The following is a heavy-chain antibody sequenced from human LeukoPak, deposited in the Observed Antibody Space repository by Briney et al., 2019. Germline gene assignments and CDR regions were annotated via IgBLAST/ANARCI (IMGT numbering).Heavy chain of an antibody. CDR2: IYYSGST. V-gene: IGHV4-31*03. CDR3: ARLPLGGDYYFDY. D-gene: IGHD3-16*01. Sequence: PSETLSLTCTVSGGSISSGGYYWSWIRQHPGEGLEWIGYIYYSGSTYYNPSLKSRVTISVDTSKNQFSLKLSSVTAADTAVYYCARLPLGGDYYFDYWGQGTLVTVSS. J-gene: IGHJ4*02. CDR1: GGSISSGGYY.